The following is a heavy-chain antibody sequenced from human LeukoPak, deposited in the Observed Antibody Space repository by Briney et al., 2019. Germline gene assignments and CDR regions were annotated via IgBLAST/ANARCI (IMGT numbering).Heavy chain of an antibody. D-gene: IGHD1-26*01. CDR3: AKDSGRYGIDY. CDR2: ISSSSGTM. J-gene: IGHJ4*02. V-gene: IGHV3-48*01. Sequence: GGSLRLSCAASGFILSSYDMNWVRQAPGKGLEWVSYISSSSGTMYYADSVRGRFTISRDNAKNSLYLQMNSLRAEDTAVYYCAKDSGRYGIDYWGQGTLVTVSS. CDR1: GFILSSYD.